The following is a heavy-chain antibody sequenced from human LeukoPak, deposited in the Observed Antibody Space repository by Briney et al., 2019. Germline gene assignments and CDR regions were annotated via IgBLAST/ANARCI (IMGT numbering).Heavy chain of an antibody. Sequence: ASVKVSCKASGYTFSGYYMHWVRQAPGQGLEWMGRINPNSGGTNYAQKSQGRVTMTRDTSISTAYMELSRLRSDDTAVYYCARDYCGGDCFPDYWGQGTLVTVSS. J-gene: IGHJ4*02. CDR1: GYTFSGYY. V-gene: IGHV1-2*06. CDR3: ARDYCGGDCFPDY. CDR2: INPNSGGT. D-gene: IGHD2-21*02.